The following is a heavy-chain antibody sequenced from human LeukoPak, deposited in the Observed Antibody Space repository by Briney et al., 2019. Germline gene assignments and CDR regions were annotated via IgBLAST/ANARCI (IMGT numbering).Heavy chain of an antibody. J-gene: IGHJ4*02. Sequence: SETLSLTCTVSGYSISSGYYWGWIRQPPGKGLEWIGSIYHSGSTYYNPSLKGRVTISVDASKNQFSLKLSSVTAADTAVYYCAREGDTLLEYYFDYWGQGTLVTVSS. D-gene: IGHD3-16*01. CDR1: GYSISSGYY. CDR2: IYHSGST. V-gene: IGHV4-38-2*02. CDR3: AREGDTLLEYYFDY.